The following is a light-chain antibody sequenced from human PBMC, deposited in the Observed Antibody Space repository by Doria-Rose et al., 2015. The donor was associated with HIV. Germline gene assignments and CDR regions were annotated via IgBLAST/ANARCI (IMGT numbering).Light chain of an antibody. V-gene: IGKV3-20*01. CDR2: DGS. J-gene: IGKJ1*01. Sequence: EIVLTQSPGTLSLSPGERATLSCRASQSFSSTYLAWYQQKPGQAPSLLIYDGSTRATGIPDRFSASGHGTDFTLTINRLEPEDFALYYCHQYGTSWTFGQGTKVEI. CDR1: QSFSSTY. CDR3: HQYGTSWT.